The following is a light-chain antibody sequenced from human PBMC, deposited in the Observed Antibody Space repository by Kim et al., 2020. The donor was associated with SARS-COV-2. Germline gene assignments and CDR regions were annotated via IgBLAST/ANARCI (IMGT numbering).Light chain of an antibody. V-gene: IGLV1-40*01. J-gene: IGLJ3*02. CDR1: SSNVGAGFD. CDR3: QSFDSSLSGWV. Sequence: PVLTQPPSVSEAPGQRVTISCTGSSSNVGAGFDVHWYQQLPGTAPKLLIFSTTSRPSGVPDRFSASKSGTSASLAITGLQPEDEADYYCQSFDSSLSGWVFGGGTQLTVL. CDR2: STT.